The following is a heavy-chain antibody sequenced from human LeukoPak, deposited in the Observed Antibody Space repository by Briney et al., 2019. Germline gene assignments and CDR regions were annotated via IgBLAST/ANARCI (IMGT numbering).Heavy chain of an antibody. Sequence: PGGSLRLSCAASGFTFSSYSMNWVRQAPGKGLEWVSGISGGADSSYYADSVKGRFSISRDNSRNTLYLQTSALRAEDTAVYYCAKWRGNTDDLDYWGQGTLVTVSS. J-gene: IGHJ4*02. D-gene: IGHD3-10*01. CDR2: ISGGADSS. CDR3: AKWRGNTDDLDY. V-gene: IGHV3-23*01. CDR1: GFTFSSYS.